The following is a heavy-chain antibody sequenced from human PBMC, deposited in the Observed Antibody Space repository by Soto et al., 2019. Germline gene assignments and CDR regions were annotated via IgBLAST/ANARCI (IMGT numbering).Heavy chain of an antibody. CDR3: ARVTGYYDFWSGYYSHYYYYGMDV. V-gene: IGHV4-34*01. Sequence: SETLSLTCAVYCGSFSGYYWSWIRQPPGKGLEWIGEINHSGSTNYNPSLKSRVTISVDTSKNQFSLKLSSVTAADTAVYYCARVTGYYDFWSGYYSHYYYYGMDVPGQGTTVTI. J-gene: IGHJ6*02. CDR2: INHSGST. CDR1: CGSFSGYY. D-gene: IGHD3-3*01.